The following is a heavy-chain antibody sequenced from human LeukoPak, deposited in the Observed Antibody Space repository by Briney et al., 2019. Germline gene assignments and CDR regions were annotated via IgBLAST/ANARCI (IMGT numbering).Heavy chain of an antibody. CDR3: ARLADYYDSSGSAS. D-gene: IGHD3-22*01. J-gene: IGHJ5*02. V-gene: IGHV1-2*02. CDR2: INPNSGGT. Sequence: ASVKVSCKASGYTFTGYYMHWVRQAPGQGLGWMGWINPNSGGTNYAQKFQGRVTMTRDTSISTAYMELSRLKSDDTAVYYCARLADYYDSSGSASWGQGTLVTVSS. CDR1: GYTFTGYY.